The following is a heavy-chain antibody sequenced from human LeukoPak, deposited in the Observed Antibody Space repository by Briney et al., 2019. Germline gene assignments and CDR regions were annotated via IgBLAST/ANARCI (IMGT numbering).Heavy chain of an antibody. D-gene: IGHD3-22*01. J-gene: IGHJ3*02. CDR1: GGSFSGYY. V-gene: IGHV4-34*01. CDR3: ARVPHYYDRSGYYSGLFDI. CDR2: MNHSGST. Sequence: SETLSLTCAVYGGSFSGYYWSWIRQPPGKGLEWIGEMNHSGSTNYNPSLKSRVAISADTSKNQFSLKLSSVTAADTAVYYCARVPHYYDRSGYYSGLFDIWGQGTMVTVSS.